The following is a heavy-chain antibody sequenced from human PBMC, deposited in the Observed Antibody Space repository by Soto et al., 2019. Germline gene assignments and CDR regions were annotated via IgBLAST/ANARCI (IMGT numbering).Heavy chain of an antibody. CDR2: VDSSGTYT. J-gene: IGHJ5*02. CDR3: ARALAGIGKKLLDP. Sequence: EVQLMEAGGNLVQPGGSLRLSCAASGFTFGGFGMYLFRHAPGKGLQFVSAVDSSGTYTYYEDSVKGRFTISRDNSKNTLYLQMGSLRTEDMAVYYCARALAGIGKKLLDPWGQGTLGTVSS. D-gene: IGHD3-3*02. V-gene: IGHV3-64*07. CDR1: GFTFGGFG.